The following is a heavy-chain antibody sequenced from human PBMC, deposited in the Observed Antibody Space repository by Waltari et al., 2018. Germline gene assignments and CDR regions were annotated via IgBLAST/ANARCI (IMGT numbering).Heavy chain of an antibody. V-gene: IGHV3-48*01. CDR2: MDKRIGTI. CDR3: ASDGVGVHPGDAFDI. Sequence: EVQLVESGGGLVQPGGSLRLSCAASGFTFSTYSMNWVRQAPGKSPEWGSYMDKRIGTIYYADSVKGRFTISRDNAKNSLSLQMNSLRAEDTAVYYCASDGVGVHPGDAFDIWGQGTMVTVSS. D-gene: IGHD1-26*01. CDR1: GFTFSTYS. J-gene: IGHJ3*02.